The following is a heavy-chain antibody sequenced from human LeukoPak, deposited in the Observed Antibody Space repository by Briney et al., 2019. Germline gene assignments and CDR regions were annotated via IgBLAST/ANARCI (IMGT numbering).Heavy chain of an antibody. CDR1: GFTFSSYW. CDR3: ARDLGYYDSSGYYRGAEYFQH. Sequence: PGGSLRLSCAASGFTFSSYWMHWVRQAPGKGLVWVSRINSDGSSTSYADSVKGRFTISRDNAKNTLYLQMNSLRAEDTVVYYCARDLGYYDSSGYYRGAEYFQHWGQGTLVTVSS. D-gene: IGHD3-22*01. CDR2: INSDGSST. V-gene: IGHV3-74*01. J-gene: IGHJ1*01.